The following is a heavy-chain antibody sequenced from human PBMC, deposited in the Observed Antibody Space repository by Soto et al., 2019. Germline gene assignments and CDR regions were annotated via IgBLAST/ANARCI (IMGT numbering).Heavy chain of an antibody. J-gene: IGHJ6*02. D-gene: IGHD6-19*01. Sequence: LRLSCAASGFSFSEYSMTWVRQAPGKGLQWVSAMSGDTATTHYADSVKGRFTISSDNSRDTLYLQMNSLRVEDTAIYYCAKPLQQWLLQGSGVDVWGQGTTVTVSS. CDR2: MSGDTATT. CDR1: GFSFSEYS. V-gene: IGHV3-23*01. CDR3: AKPLQQWLLQGSGVDV.